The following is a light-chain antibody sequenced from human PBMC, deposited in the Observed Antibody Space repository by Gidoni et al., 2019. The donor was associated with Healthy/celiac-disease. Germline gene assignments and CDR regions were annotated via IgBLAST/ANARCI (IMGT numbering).Light chain of an antibody. CDR3: SSYTSSSTLV. CDR2: DVS. J-gene: IGLJ2*01. V-gene: IGLV2-14*03. CDR1: SSDVGGYNY. Sequence: QSALTQPASVSASPGQSITISCTGTSSDVGGYNYVSWYQQHPGKAPKLMIYDVSNRPSGVSNRFSGSKSGNTASRTISGLQAEDEADYYCSSYTSSSTLVFGGGTKLTVL.